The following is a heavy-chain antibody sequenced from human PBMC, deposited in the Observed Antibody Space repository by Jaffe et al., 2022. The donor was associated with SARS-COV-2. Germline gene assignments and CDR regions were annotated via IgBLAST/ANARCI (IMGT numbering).Heavy chain of an antibody. V-gene: IGHV3-48*02. D-gene: IGHD2-2*01. CDR1: GFTLSSYS. CDR3: ARDGKYQLVRSSYYGMDV. Sequence: EVQLVESGGGLVQPGGSLRLSCAASGFTLSSYSMNWVRQAPGKGLEWVSYISSTSRTIYYADSVKGRFTVSRDNAKNSLYLQMNSLRDEDTAVYYCARDGKYQLVRSSYYGMDVWGQGTTVTVSS. CDR2: ISSTSRTI. J-gene: IGHJ6*02.